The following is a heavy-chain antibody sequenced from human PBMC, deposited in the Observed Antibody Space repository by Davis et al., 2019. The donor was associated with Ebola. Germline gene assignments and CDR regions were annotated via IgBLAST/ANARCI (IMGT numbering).Heavy chain of an antibody. CDR2: IYYSGRT. V-gene: IGHV4-59*01. CDR1: GDSFTGYY. J-gene: IGHJ5*02. CDR3: ARGGQGVGAGRWLDP. D-gene: IGHD1-26*01. Sequence: MPSETLSLTCTVSGDSFTGYYWSWIRQPPGKRLEWIGYIYYSGRTDYNPSLKSRFTILIDESKSHFSLYLTSVTAADTAVYYCARGGQGVGAGRWLDPWGQGTLVAVSS.